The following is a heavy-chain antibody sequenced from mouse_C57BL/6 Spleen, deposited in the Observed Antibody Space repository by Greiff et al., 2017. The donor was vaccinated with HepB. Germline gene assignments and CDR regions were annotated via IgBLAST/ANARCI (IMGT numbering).Heavy chain of an antibody. CDR2: IHPNSGST. CDR1: GYTFTSYW. CDR3: ARDSSGYVDYYAMDY. V-gene: IGHV1-64*01. Sequence: VQLQQPGAELVKPGASVKLSCKASGYTFTSYWMHWVKQRPGQGLEWIGMIHPNSGSTNYNEKFKSKATLTVDKSSSTAYMQLSSLTSEDSAVYYCARDSSGYVDYYAMDYWGQGTSVTVSS. D-gene: IGHD3-2*02. J-gene: IGHJ4*01.